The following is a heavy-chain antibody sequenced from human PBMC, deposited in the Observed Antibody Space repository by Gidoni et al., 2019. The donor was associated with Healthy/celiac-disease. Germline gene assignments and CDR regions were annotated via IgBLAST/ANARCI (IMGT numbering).Heavy chain of an antibody. CDR1: GFTFSSYW. Sequence: EVQLVESGGGLVQPGGSLRLSCAASGFTFSSYWMSWVRQAPGKGLEWVANIKQDGSEKYYVDSVKGRFTISRDNAKNSLYLQMNSLRAEDTAVYYCARDLRYCSGGSCHEGYWGQGTLVTVSS. CDR2: IKQDGSEK. CDR3: ARDLRYCSGGSCHEGY. J-gene: IGHJ4*02. V-gene: IGHV3-7*05. D-gene: IGHD2-15*01.